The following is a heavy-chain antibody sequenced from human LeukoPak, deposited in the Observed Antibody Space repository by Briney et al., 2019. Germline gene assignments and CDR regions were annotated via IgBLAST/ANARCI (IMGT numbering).Heavy chain of an antibody. CDR1: GFTFNTYW. D-gene: IGHD1-26*01. J-gene: IGHJ4*02. CDR3: ARYSGGYYGRFDY. V-gene: IGHV3-7*01. CDR2: IKQDGSEK. Sequence: GGSLRLSCADSGFTFNTYWMSWVRQAPGKGLEWVANIKQDGSEKYYVDSVKGRFTISRDNAKNSLYLQMNSLRAEDTAVYYCARYSGGYYGRFDYWGQGTLVTVSS.